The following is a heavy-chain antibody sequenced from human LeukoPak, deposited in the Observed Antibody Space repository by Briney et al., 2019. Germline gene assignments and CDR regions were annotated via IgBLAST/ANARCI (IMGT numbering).Heavy chain of an antibody. D-gene: IGHD2-15*01. CDR1: GDPISSYGDYSNYK. J-gene: IGHJ4*02. CDR3: VRLRWELLAPYFDH. V-gene: IGHV4-61*01. Sequence: SETLSLTCTVSGDPISSYGDYSNYKWTWIRQPPGKGLEWIGHIYHSGSTDYNPSFKSRVTISIDMSKKEFSLKLTSVTVADTAMYYCVRLRWELLAPYFDHWGQGAFVIVSS. CDR2: IYHSGST.